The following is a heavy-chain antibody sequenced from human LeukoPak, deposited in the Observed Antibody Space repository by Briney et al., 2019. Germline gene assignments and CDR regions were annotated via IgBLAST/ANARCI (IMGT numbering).Heavy chain of an antibody. CDR3: ARDRGTITGDALDI. CDR1: GGSLISGGYY. J-gene: IGHJ3*02. Sequence: PSQTLSLTCTVSGGSLISGGYYWSWIRQPPGKGLGWIGYIYHSGSTYYNPSLKSRVTMSVDTSKNQFSLKLSSVTAADTAVYYCARDRGTITGDALDIWGQGTMVTVSS. V-gene: IGHV4-30-2*01. D-gene: IGHD5-24*01. CDR2: IYHSGST.